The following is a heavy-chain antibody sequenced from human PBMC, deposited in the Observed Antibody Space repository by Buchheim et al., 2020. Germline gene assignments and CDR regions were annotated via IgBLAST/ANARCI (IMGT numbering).Heavy chain of an antibody. CDR2: IWYDGSNK. Sequence: QVQLVESGGGVVQPGRSLRLSCAASGFTFSSYGMHWVRQAPGKGLEWVAVIWYDGSNKYYADSVKGRFTISRDNSKNTLYLQMNSLRAEDTAVYYCARGLGYCSSTSCYSHYFDYWGQGTL. V-gene: IGHV3-33*01. CDR1: GFTFSSYG. D-gene: IGHD2-2*01. CDR3: ARGLGYCSSTSCYSHYFDY. J-gene: IGHJ4*02.